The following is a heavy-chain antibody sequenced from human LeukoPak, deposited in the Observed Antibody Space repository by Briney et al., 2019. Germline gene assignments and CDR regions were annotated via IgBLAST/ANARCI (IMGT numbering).Heavy chain of an antibody. V-gene: IGHV1-18*01. Sequence: ASVKVSCTASGYTFTSYGISWLRQAPGQGLEWMGWIRAYNGNTDYAQKLQGRVTMTTHTSTSTAYMALRSLTSQDTSVYYCARDRRFGELFDYWGQATLVTVSS. CDR3: ARDRRFGELFDY. CDR2: IRAYNGNT. J-gene: IGHJ4*02. CDR1: GYTFTSYG. D-gene: IGHD3-10*01.